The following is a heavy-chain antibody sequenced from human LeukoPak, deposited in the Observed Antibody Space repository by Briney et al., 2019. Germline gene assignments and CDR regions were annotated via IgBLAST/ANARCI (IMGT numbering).Heavy chain of an antibody. CDR2: INPSGGST. D-gene: IGHD2-2*01. V-gene: IGHV1-46*01. J-gene: IGHJ4*02. CDR1: GYTFTSYY. CDR3: ARAIVSHPTIVVVGDRELVYFDY. Sequence: ASVKVSCKASGYTFTSYYMHWVRQAPGQGLEWMGIINPSGGSTSYAQKFQGRVTMTRDTSTSTVYMELSSLRSEDTAVYYCARAIVSHPTIVVVGDRELVYFDYWGQGTLVTVSS.